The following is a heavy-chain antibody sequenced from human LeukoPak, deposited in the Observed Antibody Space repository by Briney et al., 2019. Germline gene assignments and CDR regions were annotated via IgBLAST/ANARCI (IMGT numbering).Heavy chain of an antibody. CDR2: IYYSVST. D-gene: IGHD6-19*01. V-gene: IGHV4-59*01. J-gene: IGHJ6*02. CDR3: ARGPRENSSGWYAGGYYYGMDV. CDR1: GGSISIYY. Sequence: SETLSLTCTVSGGSISIYYWSWIRQPPGRGLEWIGHIYYSVSTNYNPSLQSRVTISVDTSKNQFSLKRSSVTAADTAVYYCARGPRENSSGWYAGGYYYGMDVWGQGTTVTVSS.